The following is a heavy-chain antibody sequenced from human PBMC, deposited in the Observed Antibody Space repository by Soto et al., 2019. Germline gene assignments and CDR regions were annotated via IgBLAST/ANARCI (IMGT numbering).Heavy chain of an antibody. J-gene: IGHJ3*02. V-gene: IGHV3-7*01. CDR1: DFTFSAYW. D-gene: IGHD7-27*01. CDR2: IKQDGSVT. Sequence: EVQVVESGGGLVQPGGSLRLSCETSDFTFSAYWMAWVRQTPGKGLEFVGNIKQDGSVTNYVDSVKGRFSISRDNAKNSLYLQMSSLRDEDTAVYYCGTDRWGGAFDMWGQGTKVTVSS. CDR3: GTDRWGGAFDM.